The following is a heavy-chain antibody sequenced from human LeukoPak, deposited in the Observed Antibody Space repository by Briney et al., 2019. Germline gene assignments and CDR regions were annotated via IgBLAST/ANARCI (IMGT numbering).Heavy chain of an antibody. D-gene: IGHD4-17*01. Sequence: SGGSLRLSCAASGFNFSNYDMHWVRQAPGKGLEWVAVIWYDGSNKYYADSVKGRFTISRDKSKNTLYLQMNSLRVEDTAMYYCARGDPTVTTKQNFDYWGQGTLVTVSS. CDR2: IWYDGSNK. CDR3: ARGDPTVTTKQNFDY. V-gene: IGHV3-33*01. CDR1: GFNFSNYD. J-gene: IGHJ4*02.